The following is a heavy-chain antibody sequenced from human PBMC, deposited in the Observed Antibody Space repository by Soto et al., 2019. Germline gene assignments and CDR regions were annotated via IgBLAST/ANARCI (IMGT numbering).Heavy chain of an antibody. CDR3: AREGVHNYTEYYFDY. V-gene: IGHV3-21*06. CDR1: GFTFSYYP. CDR2: ISGVRDYI. Sequence: GGSLRLSCAASGFTFSYYPLHWVRRAPGKGLEWVSSISGVRDYIRYADSVKGRFAISRDNAKTSLYLQMNSLTAEDTAVYYCAREGVHNYTEYYFDYWGQGTLVTVSS. J-gene: IGHJ4*02. D-gene: IGHD3-10*01.